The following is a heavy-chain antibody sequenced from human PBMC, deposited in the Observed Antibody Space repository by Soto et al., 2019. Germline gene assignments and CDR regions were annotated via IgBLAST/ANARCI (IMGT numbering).Heavy chain of an antibody. D-gene: IGHD3-22*01. CDR2: ISYDGSNK. J-gene: IGHJ5*02. V-gene: IGHV3-30*18. CDR1: GFTFSSYG. Sequence: GGSLRLSCAASGFTFSSYGMHWVRQAPGKGLEWVAVISYDGSNKYYADSVKGRFTTYRDNSKNTLYMQMNSLRAEDTAVYYWAKDLWRSSSGYFLRGEGNWFDPWGQGTLVTVYS. CDR3: AKDLWRSSSGYFLRGEGNWFDP.